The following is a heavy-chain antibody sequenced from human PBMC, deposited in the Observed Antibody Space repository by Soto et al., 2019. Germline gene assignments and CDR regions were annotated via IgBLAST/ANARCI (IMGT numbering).Heavy chain of an antibody. V-gene: IGHV4-31*03. Sequence: QVQLQESGPGLVKPAQTLSLTCTVSGASINDGADYWNLVRQHPEKGLEWIGYIRYSGNTYYNPSLKSRVIISLDTCKNQFSLMLSSVTAADTAMYYCARSNYGDYGAQPDHWGQSTPVTVSS. CDR3: ARSNYGDYGAQPDH. CDR1: GASINDGADY. CDR2: IRYSGNT. J-gene: IGHJ4*02. D-gene: IGHD4-17*01.